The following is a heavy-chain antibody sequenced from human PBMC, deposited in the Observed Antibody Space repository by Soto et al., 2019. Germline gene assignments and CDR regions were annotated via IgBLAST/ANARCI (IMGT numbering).Heavy chain of an antibody. CDR3: AREVAVAARSLDY. D-gene: IGHD6-6*01. J-gene: IGHJ4*02. CDR2: IYTNEIT. CDR1: GGSFSSYY. V-gene: IGHV4-4*07. Sequence: QVQLQESGPGLVKPSETLSLTCTVSGGSFSSYYWSWIRQPAGKGLEWIGRIYTNEITNYNPSLKIRVTMSVDTSKKQFSLIMTSVTAADTAVYFCAREVAVAARSLDYWGQGTLVTVSS.